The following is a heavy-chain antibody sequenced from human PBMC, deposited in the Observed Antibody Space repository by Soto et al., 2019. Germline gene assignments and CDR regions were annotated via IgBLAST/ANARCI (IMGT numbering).Heavy chain of an antibody. CDR2: IIPIFGTA. CDR3: APGLGFLRGHNWCDP. CDR1: GGTFSSYA. D-gene: IGHD3-16*01. Sequence: QVQLVQSGAEVKKPGSSVKVSCKASGGTFSSYAISWVRQAPGQGLEWMGGIIPIFGTANYAQKFQGRVTSXADVSXXTAYMELSSLRSEDTAVYYCAPGLGFLRGHNWCDPWGQGTLVTVSS. J-gene: IGHJ5*02. V-gene: IGHV1-69*12.